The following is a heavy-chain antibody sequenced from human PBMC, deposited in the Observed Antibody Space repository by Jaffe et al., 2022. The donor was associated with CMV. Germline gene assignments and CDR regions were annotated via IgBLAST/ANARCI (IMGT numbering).Heavy chain of an antibody. D-gene: IGHD4-17*01. Sequence: EVQLVESGGGLVQPGGSLRLSCAASGFTFSSYEMNWVRQAPGKGLEWVSYISSSGSTIYYADSVKGRFTISRDNAKNSLYLQMNSLRAEDTAVYYCARDNYGVGYFDLWGRGTLVTVSS. CDR1: GFTFSSYE. CDR3: ARDNYGVGYFDL. J-gene: IGHJ2*01. CDR2: ISSSGSTI. V-gene: IGHV3-48*03.